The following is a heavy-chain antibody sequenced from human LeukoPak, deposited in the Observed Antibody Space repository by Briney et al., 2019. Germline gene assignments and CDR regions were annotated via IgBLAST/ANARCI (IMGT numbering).Heavy chain of an antibody. CDR1: GFTFGSYA. CDR2: IRGSGGST. J-gene: IGHJ4*02. V-gene: IGHV3-23*01. CDR3: AKGIAAAEYFDY. Sequence: GGPRRFSCAASGFTFGSYAMSGVRRAPGKGREWVSAIRGSGGSTYYADSVKGRFTISRDNSKNMLYLQMNSLRAEDTAVYYCAKGIAAAEYFDYWGQGTLVTVSS. D-gene: IGHD6-13*01.